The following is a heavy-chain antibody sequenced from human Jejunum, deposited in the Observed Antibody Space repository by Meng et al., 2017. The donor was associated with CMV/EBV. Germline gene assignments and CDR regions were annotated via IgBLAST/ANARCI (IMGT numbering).Heavy chain of an antibody. V-gene: IGHV3-74*01. CDR2: INNDGSST. CDR1: GFTFSSYW. CDR3: ARDGTDMMPLDY. D-gene: IGHD5-18*01. J-gene: IGHJ4*02. Sequence: GQLGEAGGGLVPAGGSLRLSCAASGFTFSSYWMHWVRQAPGKGLVWVSRINNDGSSTSYADSVKGRFTISRDNAKNTLYLQMNSLRAEDTAVYYCARDGTDMMPLDYWGQGTLVTVSS.